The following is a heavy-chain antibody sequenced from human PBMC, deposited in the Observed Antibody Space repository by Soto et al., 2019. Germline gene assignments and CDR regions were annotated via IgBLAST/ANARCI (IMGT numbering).Heavy chain of an antibody. CDR2: IRRRPYGGTI. CDR1: GSGLDIYT. V-gene: IGHV3-49*04. Sequence: GGSLRLSCTSSGSGLDIYTINWVRQAPGKGLEWVGSIRRRPYGGTIIEYAASVKGRFTISRDESKGFAYLQMSRLSLEDTGVYYCTGKGEWGGVWGQGTTVTVSS. CDR3: TGKGEWGGV. J-gene: IGHJ6*02. D-gene: IGHD1-26*01.